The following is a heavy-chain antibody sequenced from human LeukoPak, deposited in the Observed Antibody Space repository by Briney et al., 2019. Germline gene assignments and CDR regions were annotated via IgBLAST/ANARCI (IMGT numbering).Heavy chain of an antibody. CDR1: GGSISNYY. V-gene: IGHV4-59*08. CDR2: IFYTGSI. Sequence: PSETLSLTCTVSGGSISNYYWSWIRQPPGKGLEWIGYIFYTGSINYNPSLRGRATISVDTSKSQFSLRLSSVTAADTAVYYCARSYSASYDSPAGWFDPWGQGTLVTVSS. D-gene: IGHD3-22*01. J-gene: IGHJ5*02. CDR3: ARSYSASYDSPAGWFDP.